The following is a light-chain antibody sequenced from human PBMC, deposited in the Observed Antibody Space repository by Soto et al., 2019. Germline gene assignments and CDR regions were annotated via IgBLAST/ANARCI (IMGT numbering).Light chain of an antibody. Sequence: QLVLTQPPSVSGAPGQRVTISCTGASSNIGAGYDVHWYQQFPGTAPKLLIYDNTDRPSGVPDRFSGSKSGTSASLAITELQAEDEADYHCQSYDSSLSGWVFGGGTQLTVL. J-gene: IGLJ3*02. V-gene: IGLV1-40*01. CDR3: QSYDSSLSGWV. CDR1: SSNIGAGYD. CDR2: DNT.